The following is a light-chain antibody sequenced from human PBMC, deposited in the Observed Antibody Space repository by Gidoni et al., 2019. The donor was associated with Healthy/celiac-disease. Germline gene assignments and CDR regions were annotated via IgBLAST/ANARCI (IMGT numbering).Light chain of an antibody. CDR2: RNT. Sequence: QSVLTQPPSASGTPGQRVTISCSGSSSNIGSNYVYWYQQLPGTAPKLLIYRNTQRPSGVPDRFSGSKSGTSPSLATSGLRSEDEADYYCAAWDDSLSGHVVFGGGTKLTVL. CDR1: SSNIGSNY. V-gene: IGLV1-47*01. CDR3: AAWDDSLSGHVV. J-gene: IGLJ2*01.